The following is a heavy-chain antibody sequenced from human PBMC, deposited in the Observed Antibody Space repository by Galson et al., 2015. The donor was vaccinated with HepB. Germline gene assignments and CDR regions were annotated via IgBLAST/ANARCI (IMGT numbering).Heavy chain of an antibody. CDR1: GLIFRRYG. J-gene: IGHJ4*02. CDR3: ATSGCVGDCSQYYFDY. CDR2: IWYDGRKK. Sequence: SLRLSCAASGLIFRRYGMHWVRQAPGKGLEWVAVIWYDGRKKEYGASVKGRFSISRDNSKNTVYLQMNSLRADDTAIYYCATSGCVGDCSQYYFDYWGQGTLVTVSS. D-gene: IGHD2-21*01. V-gene: IGHV3-33*08.